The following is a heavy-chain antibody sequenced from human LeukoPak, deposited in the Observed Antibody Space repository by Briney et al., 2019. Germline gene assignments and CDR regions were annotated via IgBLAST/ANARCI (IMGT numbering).Heavy chain of an antibody. D-gene: IGHD3-10*01. CDR3: ARVMEYYYYYMDV. J-gene: IGHJ6*03. V-gene: IGHV3-48*03. Sequence: GGSLRPSCAASGFTFSSYEMNWVRQAPGKGLEWVSYISHSVSTIYYADSVKGRFTISRDNAKNSLYLQMNSLRAEDTAVYYCARVMEYYYYYMDVWGKGTTVTVSS. CDR2: ISHSVSTI. CDR1: GFTFSSYE.